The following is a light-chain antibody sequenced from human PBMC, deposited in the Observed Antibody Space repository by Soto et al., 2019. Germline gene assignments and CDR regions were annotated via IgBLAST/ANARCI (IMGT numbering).Light chain of an antibody. CDR3: QQYKNWPLT. Sequence: EIVMTQSPATLSVSPGERAALSCRASQSVSSNLAWYQQKPGQAPRLLIYGASTRATGIPVRFSGSGSGTEFTLTISSLQSEDFAVYYCQQYKNWPLTFGGGNTVEIK. CDR1: QSVSSN. J-gene: IGKJ4*01. V-gene: IGKV3-15*01. CDR2: GAS.